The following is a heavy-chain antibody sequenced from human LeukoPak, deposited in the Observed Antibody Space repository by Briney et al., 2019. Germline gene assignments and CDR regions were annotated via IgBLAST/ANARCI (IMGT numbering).Heavy chain of an antibody. J-gene: IGHJ6*04. CDR1: GFSLTALS. V-gene: IGHV1-24*01. D-gene: IGHD3-22*01. CDR2: SHPEDGET. CDR3: ATEDYDRKWDV. Sequence: GASVKVSCKVSGFSLTALSLDWVRQAPGTGLEWMGGSHPEDGETVYAQKFQGRVTMTEDTSTDTAYMELSSLRSDDTAVYYCATEDYDRKWDVWGRGTTVTVSS.